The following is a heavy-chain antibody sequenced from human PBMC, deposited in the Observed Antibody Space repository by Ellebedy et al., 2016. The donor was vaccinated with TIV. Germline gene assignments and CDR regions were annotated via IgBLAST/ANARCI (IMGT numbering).Heavy chain of an antibody. J-gene: IGHJ3*02. CDR1: GGSISPYY. CDR2: IYYSGST. D-gene: IGHD2-15*01. CDR3: ARVVWQLPVSYAFDI. V-gene: IGHV4-59*01. Sequence: MPSETLSLTCTVSGGSISPYYWSWIRQSPRKGLEWIGYIYYSGSTNYNPSLKSRVTISVDTSKNQFSLKPASVTAADTAVYYCARVVWQLPVSYAFDIWGQGTMVTVSS.